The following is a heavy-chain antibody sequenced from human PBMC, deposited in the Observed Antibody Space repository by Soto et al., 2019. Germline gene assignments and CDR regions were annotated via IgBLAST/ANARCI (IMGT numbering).Heavy chain of an antibody. CDR2: IFSNDEK. J-gene: IGHJ5*02. V-gene: IGHV2-26*01. CDR1: GFSLSNARMG. D-gene: IGHD6-13*01. Sequence: QVTLKESGPVLVKPTETLTLTCTVSGFSLSNARMGVSWMRQPPGKALEWLAHIFSNDEKSYSTSLKSRLTISKDTSKSQVVLTMTNMDPVDTATYYSARFYSSSWYGDWFDPWGQGTLVTVSS. CDR3: ARFYSSSWYGDWFDP.